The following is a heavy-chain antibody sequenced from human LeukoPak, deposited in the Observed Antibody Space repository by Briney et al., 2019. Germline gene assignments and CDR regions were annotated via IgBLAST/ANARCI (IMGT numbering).Heavy chain of an antibody. CDR1: GFTFSSYW. V-gene: IGHV3-7*01. CDR2: IKQDGSEK. J-gene: IGHJ6*03. Sequence: PGGSLRLSCAASGFTFSSYWMSWVRQAPGKGLEWAANIKQDGSEKYYVDSVKGRFTISRDNAKNSLYLQMNSLRAEDTAVYYCARGFGGSYYYYYMDVWGKGTTVTVSS. CDR3: ARGFGGSYYYYYMDV. D-gene: IGHD1-26*01.